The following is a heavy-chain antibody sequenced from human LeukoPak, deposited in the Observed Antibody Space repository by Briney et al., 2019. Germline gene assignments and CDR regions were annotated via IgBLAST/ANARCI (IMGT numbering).Heavy chain of an antibody. CDR2: ISNSGTT. CDR1: GGSINDYY. D-gene: IGHD4-17*01. J-gene: IGHJ5*02. Sequence: PSETLSLTCTVSGGSINDYYWTWIRQAPGKGLEWIGYISNSGTTDYNPSLKSRVTMSVDTSNNEFSLRLTSVTAADTAMYYCARVVRGAVTSNCFDPWGQGTLVTVSS. CDR3: ARVVRGAVTSNCFDP. V-gene: IGHV4-59*01.